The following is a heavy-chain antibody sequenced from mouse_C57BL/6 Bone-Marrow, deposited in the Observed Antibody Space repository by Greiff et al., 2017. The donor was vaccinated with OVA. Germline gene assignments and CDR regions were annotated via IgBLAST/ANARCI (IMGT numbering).Heavy chain of an antibody. Sequence: QVQLQQPGAELVKPGASVKLSCKASGYTFTSYWMQWVKQRPGQGLEWIGEIDPSDSYTNYNQKFKGKATLTVDTSSSTAYLQLSSLTSEDTAVYYCTLVFVDYWGQGTSVTVSS. D-gene: IGHD6-2*01. V-gene: IGHV1-50*01. CDR1: GYTFTSYW. CDR3: TLVFVDY. CDR2: IDPSDSYT. J-gene: IGHJ4*01.